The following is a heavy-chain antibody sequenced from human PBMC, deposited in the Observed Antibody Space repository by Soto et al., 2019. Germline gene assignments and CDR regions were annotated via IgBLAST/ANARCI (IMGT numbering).Heavy chain of an antibody. V-gene: IGHV1-18*01. D-gene: IGHD5-18*01. CDR2: ISAYNGNT. J-gene: IGHJ5*02. CDR1: GYTFTSYG. CDR3: ASDGTVDTNRFDP. Sequence: QVQLVQSGAEVKKPGASVKVSCKASGYTFTSYGISWVRQAPGQGLEWMGWISAYNGNTNYAQKLQGRVTMTTDTSKSTTAMELRSQRADDTAVDLCASDGTVDTNRFDPWGQGTLVTVSS.